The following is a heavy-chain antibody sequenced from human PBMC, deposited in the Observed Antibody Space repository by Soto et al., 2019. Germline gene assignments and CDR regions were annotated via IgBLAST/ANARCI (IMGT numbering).Heavy chain of an antibody. J-gene: IGHJ4*02. CDR1: GDSVSSNSAA. D-gene: IGHD1-20*01. Sequence: LSQTLSLTCAISGDSVSSNSAAWNWIRQSPSRGLEWLGRTYYRSKWYNDYAVSVKSRITINPDTSKNQFSLQLNSVTPEDTAVYYCARDPYNWNDVHFDYWGQGTLVTVSS. CDR2: TYYRSKWYN. V-gene: IGHV6-1*01. CDR3: ARDPYNWNDVHFDY.